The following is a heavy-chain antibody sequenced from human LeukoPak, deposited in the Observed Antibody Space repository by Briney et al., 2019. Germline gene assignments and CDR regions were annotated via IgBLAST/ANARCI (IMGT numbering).Heavy chain of an antibody. V-gene: IGHV1-69*06. CDR3: ARSVDTPASQHYYYYMDV. Sequence: ASVKVSCKASGGTFSSYAISWVRQAPGQGLEWMGGIIPIFGTANYAQKFQGRVTITADKSTSTAYMELSSLRSEDTAVYYCARSVDTPASQHYYYYMDVWGKGTTVTVSS. J-gene: IGHJ6*03. D-gene: IGHD5-18*01. CDR1: GGTFSSYA. CDR2: IIPIFGTA.